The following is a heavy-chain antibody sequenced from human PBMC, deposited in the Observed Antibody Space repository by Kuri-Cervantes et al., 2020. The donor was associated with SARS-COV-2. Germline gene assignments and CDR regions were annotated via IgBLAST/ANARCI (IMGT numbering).Heavy chain of an antibody. V-gene: IGHV3-33*08. CDR3: ARPYSGSYLTHIDY. CDR2: IWYDGSNK. D-gene: IGHD1-26*01. CDR1: GFTFSSYG. J-gene: IGHJ4*02. Sequence: GESLKISCAASGFTFSSYGMHWVRQAPGKGLEWVAVIWYDGSNKYYADSVKGRFTISRDNSKNTLYLQMNSLRAEDTAVYYCARPYSGSYLTHIDYWGQGTLVTVSS.